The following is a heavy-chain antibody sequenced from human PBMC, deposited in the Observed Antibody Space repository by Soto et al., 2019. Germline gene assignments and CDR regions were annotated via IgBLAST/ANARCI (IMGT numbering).Heavy chain of an antibody. J-gene: IGHJ4*02. Sequence: QVQLVQSGAEVKKPGASVKVSCKASGYTFTSYYITWVRQAPGQGLEWMGWISAYNSNTNYAQKLQGRVTMTTETSTSTAYMALTSPGSCDTAVYYCCRGYSPLGHWGQLSRVSVSS. CDR3: CRGYSPLGH. CDR1: GYTFTSYY. D-gene: IGHD2-21*01. CDR2: ISAYNSNT. V-gene: IGHV1-18*01.